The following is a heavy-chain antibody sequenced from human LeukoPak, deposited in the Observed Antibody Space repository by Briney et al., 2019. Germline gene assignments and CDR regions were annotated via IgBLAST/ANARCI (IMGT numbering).Heavy chain of an antibody. D-gene: IGHD3-10*01. J-gene: IGHJ6*02. CDR1: GYTFTSYD. CDR2: MNPNSGNT. Sequence: ASVKVSFKSSGYTFTSYDFNWVRQATAQGLEWMGLMNPNSGNTSNGQKVQGRVTMTRNTSISTAYMELSSLRSEDTAVYYCARVLGPPGLLLWFGELSIGYYYGMDVWGQGTTVTVSS. V-gene: IGHV1-8*01. CDR3: ARVLGPPGLLLWFGELSIGYYYGMDV.